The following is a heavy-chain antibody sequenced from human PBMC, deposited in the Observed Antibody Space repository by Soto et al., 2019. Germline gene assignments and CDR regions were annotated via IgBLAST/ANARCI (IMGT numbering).Heavy chain of an antibody. CDR2: INAGNGNT. CDR1: GYTFTSYS. V-gene: IGHV1-3*01. D-gene: IGHD4-17*01. J-gene: IGHJ4*02. CDR3: ARGRTTVTTTPFFVY. Sequence: ASVKVSCKASGYTFTSYSMHWVRQAPGQRLEWMGWINAGNGNTKYSQKFQGRVTITRDTSASTAYMELSSLRSEDTAVYYCARGRTTVTTTPFFVYWGQGTLVTVSS.